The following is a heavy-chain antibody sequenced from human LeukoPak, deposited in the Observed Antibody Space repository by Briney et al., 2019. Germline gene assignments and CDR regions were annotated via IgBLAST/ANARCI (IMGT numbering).Heavy chain of an antibody. J-gene: IGHJ5*02. D-gene: IGHD5-12*01. CDR3: AKNGQSGFSFDP. Sequence: SETLSLTCTVSGGSISSSGYYWTWIRQPAGKGLEWIGRIYTSGSTNYSPSLKSRVTISADSSKNQFSLRLNSVTAADTAVYYCAKNGQSGFSFDPWGQGTLVTVSS. CDR1: GGSISSSGYY. V-gene: IGHV4-61*02. CDR2: IYTSGST.